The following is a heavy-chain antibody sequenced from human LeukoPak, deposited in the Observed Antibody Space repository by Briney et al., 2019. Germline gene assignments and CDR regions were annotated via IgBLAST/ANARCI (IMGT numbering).Heavy chain of an antibody. CDR2: FDPEDGET. D-gene: IGHD2/OR15-2a*01. CDR1: GYTLTELS. CDR3: ATGFLGSRRHFDY. J-gene: IGHJ4*02. V-gene: IGHV1-24*01. Sequence: GASVKVSCKVSGYTLTELSMHWVRQAPGKGDEWMGGFDPEDGETIYAQKFQGRVTITEDTSTDTAYMEMRSLRSEDTAVYYCATGFLGSRRHFDYWGQGTLVTVSS.